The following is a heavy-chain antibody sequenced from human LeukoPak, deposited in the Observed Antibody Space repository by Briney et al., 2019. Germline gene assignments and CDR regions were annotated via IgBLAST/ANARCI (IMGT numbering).Heavy chain of an antibody. Sequence: ADTLSLTCTVAGGSISMHYWRWTRQPAGNGLEWIGRIYTSGSTNYNPSLKSRVTMSVETSKNQSSLKLSSATAADTAVYYCARGGGYNWFDPWGQGTLVTVYS. J-gene: IGHJ5*02. CDR2: IYTSGST. CDR3: ARGGGYNWFDP. D-gene: IGHD3-16*01. CDR1: GGSISMHY. V-gene: IGHV4-4*07.